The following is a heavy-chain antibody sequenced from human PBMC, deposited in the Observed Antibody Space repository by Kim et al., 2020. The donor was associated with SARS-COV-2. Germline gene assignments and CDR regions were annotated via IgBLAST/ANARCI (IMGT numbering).Heavy chain of an antibody. CDR2: IYYSGST. D-gene: IGHD3-22*01. V-gene: IGHV4-39*01. J-gene: IGHJ3*02. CDR3: ARHSDITMIVVVITPTDPGAFDI. Sequence: SETLSLTCTVSGGSISSSSYYWGWIRQPPGKGLEWIGSIYYSGSTYYNPSLKSRVTISVDTSKNQFSLKLSSVTAADTAVYYCARHSDITMIVVVITPTDPGAFDIWGQGTMVTVSS. CDR1: GGSISSSSYY.